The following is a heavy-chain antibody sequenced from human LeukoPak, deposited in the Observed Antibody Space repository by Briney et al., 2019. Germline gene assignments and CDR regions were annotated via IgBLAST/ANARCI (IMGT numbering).Heavy chain of an antibody. V-gene: IGHV5-51*01. J-gene: IGHJ4*02. Sequence: GESLKISCRGSGYTFTSYWIGWVRQTPGKGLEWMAIIYPGDSDTRYSPSFQGQVTISADKSISTAYLQWSSLKASDTAMYYCARGDYGDFRVFYTLFDYWGQGTLVTVSS. CDR2: IYPGDSDT. D-gene: IGHD4-17*01. CDR3: ARGDYGDFRVFYTLFDY. CDR1: GYTFTSYW.